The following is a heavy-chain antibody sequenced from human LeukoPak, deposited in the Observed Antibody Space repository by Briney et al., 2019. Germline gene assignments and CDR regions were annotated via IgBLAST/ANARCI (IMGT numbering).Heavy chain of an antibody. Sequence: PGRSLRLSCAASGFTFSGYAMQWVRQAPGKGREWVAVISYDGSNKYYADSVKGRFTISRDNSKNTLYLQMNSLRAEDTAVYYCARGRYDFWSGYSNSYYYYGMDVWGQGTTVTVSS. V-gene: IGHV3-30-3*01. CDR2: ISYDGSNK. D-gene: IGHD3-3*01. CDR3: ARGRYDFWSGYSNSYYYYGMDV. CDR1: GFTFSGYA. J-gene: IGHJ6*02.